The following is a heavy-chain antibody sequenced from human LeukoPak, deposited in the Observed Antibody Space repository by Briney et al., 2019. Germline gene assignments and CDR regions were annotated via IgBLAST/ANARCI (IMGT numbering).Heavy chain of an antibody. Sequence: PGGSLRLSCAASGFTVSSTYMSWVRQAPGKGLEWVSVIYSGGSTYYADSVKGRFTISRDNAKNSLYLQMNSLRAEDTAVYYCARGGYDILTGSGYDYWGQGTLVTVSS. J-gene: IGHJ4*02. CDR1: GFTVSSTY. D-gene: IGHD3-9*01. CDR3: ARGGYDILTGSGYDY. V-gene: IGHV3-53*01. CDR2: IYSGGST.